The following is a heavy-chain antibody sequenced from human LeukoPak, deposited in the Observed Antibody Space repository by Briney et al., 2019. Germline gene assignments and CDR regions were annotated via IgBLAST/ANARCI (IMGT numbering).Heavy chain of an antibody. J-gene: IGHJ6*02. Sequence: ASVKVSCKAPGYTLTSYDINWVRQATGQGLEWMGWMNPKSSNTGYAQKFQGRVTMTRNTSISTAYMELSSLRSEDTAVYYCARVSGYCSGTNCYYHYGMDVWGQGTTVTVSS. CDR3: ARVSGYCSGTNCYYHYGMDV. CDR1: GYTLTSYD. D-gene: IGHD2-2*01. CDR2: MNPKSSNT. V-gene: IGHV1-8*01.